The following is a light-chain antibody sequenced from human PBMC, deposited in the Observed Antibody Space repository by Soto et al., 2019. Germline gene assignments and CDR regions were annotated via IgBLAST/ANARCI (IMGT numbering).Light chain of an antibody. CDR2: GAS. J-gene: IGKJ5*01. V-gene: IGKV3-20*01. CDR1: QSVSNNY. CDR3: QQYNNWPPYT. Sequence: EIVLTQSPGTLSLSPGERATLSCRASQSVSNNYLARYQQKPGQAPRLLIYGASNRATGIPDRFSGSGSGTDFTLTISSLQSEDFAVYYCQQYNNWPPYTFGQGTRLEIK.